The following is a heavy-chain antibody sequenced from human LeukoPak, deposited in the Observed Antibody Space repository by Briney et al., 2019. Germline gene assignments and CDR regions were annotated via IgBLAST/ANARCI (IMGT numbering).Heavy chain of an antibody. Sequence: GGSLRLSCAASGFTFSDYYMSWIRQTPGKGLEWVSYISSSGTTMEYAKSVKGRFTISRDNAKDSLYLQMNSLRAEDTAVYYCARGDSAGYYYMDVWGKGTTVTVSS. CDR2: ISSSGTTM. J-gene: IGHJ6*03. CDR3: ARGDSAGYYYMDV. V-gene: IGHV3-11*01. D-gene: IGHD2-15*01. CDR1: GFTFSDYY.